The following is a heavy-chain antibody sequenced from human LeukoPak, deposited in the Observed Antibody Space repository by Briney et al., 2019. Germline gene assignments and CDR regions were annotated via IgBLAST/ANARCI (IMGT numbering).Heavy chain of an antibody. CDR2: MYLSGTT. Sequence: SETLSLTCTVSGDSINSLDLWSWVRQPPGKGLEWIGEMYLSGTTHSNPSVKSRVTISIDRSKNQFSLKLSSVTAADTAVYYCARDDQGVFDYWGQGTLVTVSS. CDR3: ARDDQGVFDY. J-gene: IGHJ4*02. CDR1: GDSINSLDL. V-gene: IGHV4-4*02.